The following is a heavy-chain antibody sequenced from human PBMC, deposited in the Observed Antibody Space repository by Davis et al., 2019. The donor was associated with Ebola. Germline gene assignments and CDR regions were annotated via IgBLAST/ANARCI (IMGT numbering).Heavy chain of an antibody. J-gene: IGHJ6*02. CDR3: ARGYNWNYVGYYGMDV. D-gene: IGHD1-7*01. CDR2: TYYRSKWYN. CDR1: GDSVSSNSAA. V-gene: IGHV6-1*01. Sequence: HSQTLSLTCAISGDSVSSNSAAWNWIRQSPSRGLEWLGRTYYRSKWYNDYAVSVKSRITINPDTSKNQFSLQLNSVTPEDTAVYYCARGYNWNYVGYYGMDVWGQGTTVTVSS.